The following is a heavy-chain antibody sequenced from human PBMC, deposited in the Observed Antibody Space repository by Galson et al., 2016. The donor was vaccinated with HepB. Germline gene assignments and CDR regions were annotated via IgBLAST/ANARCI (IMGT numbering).Heavy chain of an antibody. D-gene: IGHD3-3*01. Sequence: ETLSLTCTVFGGSISSYYWSWIRQTPGKGLEWIGYIHFSGSTNYNPSLKSRVTILEDTSKNQFSLKLSSVTAADTAVYYCARAFWSGYLDHWGQGTLVTVSS. CDR2: IHFSGST. CDR3: ARAFWSGYLDH. V-gene: IGHV4-59*01. J-gene: IGHJ4*02. CDR1: GGSISSYY.